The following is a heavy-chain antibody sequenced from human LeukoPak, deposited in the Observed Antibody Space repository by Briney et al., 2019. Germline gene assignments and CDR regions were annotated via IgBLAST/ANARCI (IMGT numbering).Heavy chain of an antibody. D-gene: IGHD5-24*01. Sequence: PGGSLRLSCAASGFTFSSYEMNWVRQAPGKGLEWVSYISSSGSTIYYADSVKRRFTISRDNAKNSLYLQMNSLRAEDTAVYYCARYRGLQYFDYWGQGTLVTVSS. J-gene: IGHJ4*02. CDR3: ARYRGLQYFDY. CDR1: GFTFSSYE. V-gene: IGHV3-48*03. CDR2: ISSSGSTI.